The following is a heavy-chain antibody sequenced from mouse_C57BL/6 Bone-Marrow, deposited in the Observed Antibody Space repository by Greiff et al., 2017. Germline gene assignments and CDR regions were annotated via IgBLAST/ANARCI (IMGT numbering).Heavy chain of an antibody. Sequence: VQLKQSGAELVRPGASVKLSCTASGFNIKDDYMPWVKQRPEQGLEWIGWIDPENGDTEYASKFQGKATITADTSSNTAYLQLSSLTSEDTAVYYCTTGYYYAMDYWGQGTSVTVSS. CDR1: GFNIKDDY. V-gene: IGHV14-4*01. CDR3: TTGYYYAMDY. CDR2: IDPENGDT. D-gene: IGHD2-2*01. J-gene: IGHJ4*01.